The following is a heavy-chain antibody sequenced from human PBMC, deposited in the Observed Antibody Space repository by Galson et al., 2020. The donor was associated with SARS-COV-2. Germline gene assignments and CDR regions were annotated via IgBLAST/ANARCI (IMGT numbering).Heavy chain of an antibody. Sequence: GESLKISCGVSGFTFSNYWMHWVRQAPGKGLMWVSRINNDGSSASNADSVEGRFTISRDNARNTLYLQMNSLRVEDTGVYYCARAYRYGPKVVDYWGQGTLVSVSS. CDR3: ARAYRYGPKVVDY. V-gene: IGHV3-74*01. CDR1: GFTFSNYW. CDR2: INNDGSSA. J-gene: IGHJ4*02. D-gene: IGHD1-26*01.